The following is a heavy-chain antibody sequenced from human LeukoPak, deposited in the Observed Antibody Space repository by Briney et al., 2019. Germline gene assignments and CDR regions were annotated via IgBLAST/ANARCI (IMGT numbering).Heavy chain of an antibody. Sequence: ASVKVSCKASGYIFTGYYMHWVRQAPGQGLEWMGWINPNSGGADYAQNFQGRVTITRDTSISTAYMTLNRLRSDDTAVYYCARGPPEYCSGGSCYSGRNWIDPWGQGTLVTVSS. CDR1: GYIFTGYY. CDR3: ARGPPEYCSGGSCYSGRNWIDP. V-gene: IGHV1-2*02. CDR2: INPNSGGA. D-gene: IGHD2-15*01. J-gene: IGHJ5*02.